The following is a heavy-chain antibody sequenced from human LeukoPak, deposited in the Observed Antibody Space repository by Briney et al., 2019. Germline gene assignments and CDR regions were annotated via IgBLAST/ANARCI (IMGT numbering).Heavy chain of an antibody. J-gene: IGHJ5*01. CDR2: IRYDGSNK. V-gene: IGHV3-30*02. D-gene: IGHD3-3*01. CDR1: GFTFSSYG. CDR3: TRGEYEMYYDSWSGYSIGWFDS. Sequence: GGSLRLSCAASGFTFSSYGMHWVRQAPGKGLEWVAFIRYDGSNKYYADSVKGRFTISRDNAKNSLYLQMNSLRAEDTALYYCTRGEYEMYYDSWSGYSIGWFDSWGQGVLVTVSS.